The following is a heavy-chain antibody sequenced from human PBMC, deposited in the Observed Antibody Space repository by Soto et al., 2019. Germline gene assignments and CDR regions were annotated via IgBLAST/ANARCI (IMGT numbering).Heavy chain of an antibody. CDR1: GYSFTRYW. CDR2: IDPSDSYT. CDR3: ARTSMQSRGYSYGHGGMDV. Sequence: GESLKISCKGSGYSFTRYWISWVRQMPGEGLEWMGRIDPSDSYTNYSPSFQGHVTISADKSISTAYLQWSSLKASDTAMYYCARTSMQSRGYSYGHGGMDVWGQGTTVTVSS. J-gene: IGHJ6*02. V-gene: IGHV5-10-1*01. D-gene: IGHD5-18*01.